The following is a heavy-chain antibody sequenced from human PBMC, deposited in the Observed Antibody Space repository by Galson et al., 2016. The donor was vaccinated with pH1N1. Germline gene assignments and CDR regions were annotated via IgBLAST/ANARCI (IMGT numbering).Heavy chain of an antibody. V-gene: IGHV4-4*02. Sequence: SETLSLTCAVSGGSISSGNSWSWVRQPPGKGLEWIGEISHSGSTYYNPSLNSPPTMSVDKSKNQFPLKLTSVTAADTAVYYCAREDLDSSGYSYSFYYGVDVWGQGTTVTVSS. D-gene: IGHD3-22*01. CDR3: AREDLDSSGYSYSFYYGVDV. CDR2: ISHSGST. J-gene: IGHJ6*02. CDR1: GGSISSGNS.